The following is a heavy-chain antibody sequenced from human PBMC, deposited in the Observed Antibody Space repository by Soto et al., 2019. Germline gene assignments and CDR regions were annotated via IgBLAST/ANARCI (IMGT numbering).Heavy chain of an antibody. CDR3: AKDRREYGSGSPPAFDI. CDR2: ISWNSGSI. V-gene: IGHV3-9*01. D-gene: IGHD3-10*01. Sequence: PWGSLRLSCAASGYTFDDYAMHWVRQAPGKGLEWVSGISWNSGSIGYADSVKGRFTISRDNAKNSLYLQMNSLRAEDTALYYCAKDRREYGSGSPPAFDIWGQGTMVTVS. CDR1: GYTFDDYA. J-gene: IGHJ3*02.